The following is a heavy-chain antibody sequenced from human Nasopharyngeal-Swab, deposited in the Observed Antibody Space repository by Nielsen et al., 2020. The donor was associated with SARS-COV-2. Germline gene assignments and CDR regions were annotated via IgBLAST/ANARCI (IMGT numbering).Heavy chain of an antibody. V-gene: IGHV4-31*03. J-gene: IGHJ4*02. Sequence: SETLSLTCTVSGGSISSGGYYWSWIRQHPGKGLEWIGYIYYSGSTYYNPSLKSRVTISVDTSKDQFSLKLSSVTAADTAVYYCARQKRDTIFGVVNHFDYWGRGTLVTVSS. CDR1: GGSISSGGYY. CDR3: ARQKRDTIFGVVNHFDY. D-gene: IGHD3-3*01. CDR2: IYYSGST.